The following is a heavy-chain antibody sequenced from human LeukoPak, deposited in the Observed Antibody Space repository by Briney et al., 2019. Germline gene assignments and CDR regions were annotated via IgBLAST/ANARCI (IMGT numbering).Heavy chain of an antibody. J-gene: IGHJ4*02. CDR1: GLTFSSYE. CDR2: ISSSGSTI. CDR3: AGALAPYNFHY. Sequence: PGGSLRLSCAASGLTFSSYEMNWVRQAPGKGLEWVSYISSSGSTIYYADSVKGRFTISRDNAKNSLYLQMNSLRAEDTAVYYCAGALAPYNFHYWGQGTLVTVSS. V-gene: IGHV3-48*03.